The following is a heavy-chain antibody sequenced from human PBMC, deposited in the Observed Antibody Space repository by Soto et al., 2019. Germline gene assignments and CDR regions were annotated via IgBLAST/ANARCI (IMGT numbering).Heavy chain of an antibody. Sequence: EVQLLESGGGLVQPGGSLRLSCAASGFTFSSYAMSWVRQAPGKGLEGGSAISGSGGSTYYADSVKGRFTISRDNSKNTLYLQMNSLRAEDTAVYYCAKDLEDGYNFDYWGQGTLVTVSS. D-gene: IGHD5-12*01. J-gene: IGHJ4*02. CDR2: ISGSGGST. V-gene: IGHV3-23*01. CDR1: GFTFSSYA. CDR3: AKDLEDGYNFDY.